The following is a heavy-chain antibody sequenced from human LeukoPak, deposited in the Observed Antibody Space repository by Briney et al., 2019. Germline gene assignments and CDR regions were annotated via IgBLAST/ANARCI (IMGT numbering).Heavy chain of an antibody. CDR1: GFTFSCCG. CDR2: IWYDGSNK. J-gene: IGHJ4*02. Sequence: GGSLRLSCAASGFTFSCCGMHWVRQAPGKGLEWVAVIWYDGSNKHYADSVKGRFTIYRDDSKNTLYLQMNSLRVEDTAVYYCATAAGSLGDYDSTGYLHYWGQGTLVSVSS. CDR3: ATAAGSLGDYDSTGYLHY. D-gene: IGHD3-22*01. V-gene: IGHV3-33*01.